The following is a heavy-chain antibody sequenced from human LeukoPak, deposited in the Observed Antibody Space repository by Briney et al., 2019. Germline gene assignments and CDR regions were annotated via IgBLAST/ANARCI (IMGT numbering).Heavy chain of an antibody. CDR1: GGSISSYY. V-gene: IGHV4-4*07. Sequence: SETLSLTCTVSGGSISSYYWSWIRQPAGKGLEWIGRIYTSGSTNYNPSLKSRVTMSVDTSKNQFSLKLSSVTAADTAVYYCARAGEEWELQLPDPWGQGTLVTVSS. CDR2: IYTSGST. D-gene: IGHD1-26*01. J-gene: IGHJ5*02. CDR3: ARAGEEWELQLPDP.